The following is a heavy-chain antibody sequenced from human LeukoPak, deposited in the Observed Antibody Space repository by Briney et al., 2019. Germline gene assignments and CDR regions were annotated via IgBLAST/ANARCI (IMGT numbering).Heavy chain of an antibody. D-gene: IGHD1-26*01. Sequence: GGSLRLSCAASRFTFSSYAMSWVRQAPGKGLKWVSTISDSGGSTYYADSVKGRFTISRDNSKNTLYLQMNSLRAEDTAIYYCAKYSGNYYYFYYMDVWGNGTTVTVSS. CDR2: ISDSGGST. CDR1: RFTFSSYA. V-gene: IGHV3-23*01. J-gene: IGHJ6*03. CDR3: AKYSGNYYYFYYMDV.